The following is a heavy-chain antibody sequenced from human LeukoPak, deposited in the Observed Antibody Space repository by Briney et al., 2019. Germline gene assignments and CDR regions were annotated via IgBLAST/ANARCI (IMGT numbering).Heavy chain of an antibody. V-gene: IGHV3-23*01. Sequence: GGSLRLSCAASGFTFSSYAMSWVRQAPGKGLEWVSAISGSGGRTYYADSVKGRFSISRDNSKNTLYLQMNSLRAEDTAVYYCAKLYGGNGGTGYWGQGTLVTVSS. J-gene: IGHJ4*02. D-gene: IGHD4-23*01. CDR1: GFTFSSYA. CDR2: ISGSGGRT. CDR3: AKLYGGNGGTGY.